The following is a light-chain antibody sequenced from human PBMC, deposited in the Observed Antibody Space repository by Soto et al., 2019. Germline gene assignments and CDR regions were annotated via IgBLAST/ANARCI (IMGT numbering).Light chain of an antibody. V-gene: IGKV3-20*01. CDR2: GTS. J-gene: IGKJ3*01. CDR1: QSVRFNY. Sequence: EIVLTQSPGTLSLSPGERATLSCRASQSVRFNYLAWYQQQPGQAPRLLIYGTSTRATGIPDRFSGSGSGTDFPLTISRLEPEDFAVYYCQQYGSSYTFGPGTKVEIK. CDR3: QQYGSSYT.